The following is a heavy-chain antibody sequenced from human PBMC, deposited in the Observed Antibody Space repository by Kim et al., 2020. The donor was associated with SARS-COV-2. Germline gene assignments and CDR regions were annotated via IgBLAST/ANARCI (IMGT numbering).Heavy chain of an antibody. CDR2: IWYDGSNK. CDR1: GFTFSSYG. CDR3: ARGDCSSTSCYLSYYYYYGMDV. V-gene: IGHV3-33*01. D-gene: IGHD2-2*01. J-gene: IGHJ6*02. Sequence: GGSLRLSCAASGFTFSSYGMHWVRQAPGKGLEWVAVIWYDGSNKYYADSVKGRFTISRDNSKNTLYLQMNSLRAEDTAVYYCARGDCSSTSCYLSYYYYYGMDVWGQGTTVTVSS.